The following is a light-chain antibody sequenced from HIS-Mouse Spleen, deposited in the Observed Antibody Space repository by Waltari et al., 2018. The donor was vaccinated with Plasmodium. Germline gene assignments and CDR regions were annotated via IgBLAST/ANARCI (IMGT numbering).Light chain of an antibody. CDR1: QGISSA. Sequence: AIQLTQSPSSLSASVGDRVTIICRASQGISSALAWYQQKPGKAPKLLIYDASSLESGVPSRFSGSGSVTDVTLTISSLQPEDFATYYCQQFNSNSITFGQGTRLEIK. V-gene: IGKV1-13*02. CDR3: QQFNSNSIT. J-gene: IGKJ5*01. CDR2: DAS.